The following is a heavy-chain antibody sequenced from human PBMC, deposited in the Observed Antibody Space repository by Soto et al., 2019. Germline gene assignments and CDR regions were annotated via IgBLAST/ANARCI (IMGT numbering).Heavy chain of an antibody. CDR3: ARAQVADHAYFDS. D-gene: IGHD2-15*01. CDR1: GFTVSGNC. CDR2: IYSGDVT. J-gene: IGHJ4*02. Sequence: EVQLVESGGGLIQPGGSLRLSCAASGFTVSGNCMSWVRQAPGKGLEWVSVIYSGDVTHYADSVKGRFTSSRDTSKNTLYLQMNSLRAEDTAVYYCARAQVADHAYFDSWARDPWSPSP. V-gene: IGHV3-53*01.